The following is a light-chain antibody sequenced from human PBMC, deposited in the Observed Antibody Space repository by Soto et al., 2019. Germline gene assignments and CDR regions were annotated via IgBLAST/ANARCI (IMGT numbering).Light chain of an antibody. V-gene: IGLV2-14*03. CDR2: DVN. J-gene: IGLJ1*01. Sequence: QSALTQPASVSGSPGQSITISCTGTSSDVGAYNFVSWYQQHPGKAPKLIIYDVNNRPSEVSNRFSGSKSGNTASLTISGLQAEDEGDYYCSSFTPGLHYVFGIGTKVTV. CDR1: SSDVGAYNF. CDR3: SSFTPGLHYV.